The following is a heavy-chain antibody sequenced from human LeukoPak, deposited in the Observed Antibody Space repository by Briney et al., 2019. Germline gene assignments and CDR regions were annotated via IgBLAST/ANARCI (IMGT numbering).Heavy chain of an antibody. CDR2: IRYDGSNR. D-gene: IGHD3-10*01. CDR1: GFTFSNYG. Sequence: GGSLRLSCAPSGFTFSNYGMHWVRQAPGKGLEWVAFIRYDGSNRYYADSVRGRFTISRDNSKNTLYLQMNTLRAEDTDVYYCARRSLLIGVAFDIWGQRTMVTVSS. CDR3: ARRSLLIGVAFDI. V-gene: IGHV3-30*02. J-gene: IGHJ3*02.